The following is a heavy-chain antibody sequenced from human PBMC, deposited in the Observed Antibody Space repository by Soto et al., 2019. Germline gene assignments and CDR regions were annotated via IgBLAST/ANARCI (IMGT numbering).Heavy chain of an antibody. CDR2: ISAYNGNT. CDR1: GYTFTSYG. J-gene: IGHJ5*02. D-gene: IGHD3-3*01. CDR3: AREGAPLRFLEWLMPETNWFDP. V-gene: IGHV1-18*01. Sequence: ASVKVSCKASGYTFTSYGISWVRQAPGQGLEWMGGISAYNGNTNYAQKLQGRVTMTTDTSTSTAYMELRSLRSDDTAVYYCAREGAPLRFLEWLMPETNWFDPWGQGTLVTVSS.